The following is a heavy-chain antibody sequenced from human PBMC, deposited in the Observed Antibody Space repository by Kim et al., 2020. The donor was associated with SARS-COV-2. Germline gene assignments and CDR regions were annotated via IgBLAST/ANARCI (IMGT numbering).Heavy chain of an antibody. V-gene: IGHV4-39*01. D-gene: IGHD2-2*02. CDR1: GGSISSSSYY. J-gene: IGHJ4*02. CDR2: IYYSGST. CDR3: ARWGYCSSTSCYTEFDY. Sequence: SETLSLTCTVSGGSISSSSYYWGWIRQPPGKGLEWIGSIYYSGSTYYNPSLKSRVTISVDTSKNQFSLKLSSVTAADTAVYYCARWGYCSSTSCYTEFDYWGQGTLVTVSS.